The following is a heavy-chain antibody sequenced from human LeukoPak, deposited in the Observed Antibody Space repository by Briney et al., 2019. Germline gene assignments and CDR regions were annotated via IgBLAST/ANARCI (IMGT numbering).Heavy chain of an antibody. D-gene: IGHD3-22*01. J-gene: IGHJ4*02. CDR1: GFTFSSYV. V-gene: IGHV3-23*01. Sequence: GSLRLSCAASGFTFSSYVMSWVRQAPGKGLEWVSAISGSGGSTYYADSVKGRFTISRDNSKNTLYLQMNSLRAEDTAIYYCAKVTYYDSSADYWGQGTLVTVSS. CDR3: AKVTYYDSSADY. CDR2: ISGSGGST.